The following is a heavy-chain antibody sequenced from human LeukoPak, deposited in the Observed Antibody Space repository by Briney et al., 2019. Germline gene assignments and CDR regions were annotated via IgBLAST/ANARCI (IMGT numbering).Heavy chain of an antibody. CDR1: GYTFTSYG. Sequence: ASVKVSCKASGYTFTSYGISWVRQAPGQGLEWMGWISAYNGNTNYAQTLQGRVTMTTDTSTSTAYMELRSLRSDDTAVYYCARDTYYYDSSGYGKGEYYFDYWGQGTLVTVSS. CDR3: ARDTYYYDSSGYGKGEYYFDY. CDR2: ISAYNGNT. D-gene: IGHD3-22*01. V-gene: IGHV1-18*01. J-gene: IGHJ4*02.